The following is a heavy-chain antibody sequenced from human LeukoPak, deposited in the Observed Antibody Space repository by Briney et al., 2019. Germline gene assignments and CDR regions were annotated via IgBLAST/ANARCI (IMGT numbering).Heavy chain of an antibody. CDR3: ARVGSVGHYGDYGSGMDV. J-gene: IGHJ6*02. V-gene: IGHV4-4*02. D-gene: IGHD4-17*01. CDR2: IYHSGSS. Sequence: SETLSLTCAVSGGSISSSNWWSWVRQPPGKGLEWIGEIYHSGSSNYNPSLKSRVTISVDKSKSQCSLKLSSVTAADTAVYYCARVGSVGHYGDYGSGMDVWGQGTTVTVSS. CDR1: GGSISSSNW.